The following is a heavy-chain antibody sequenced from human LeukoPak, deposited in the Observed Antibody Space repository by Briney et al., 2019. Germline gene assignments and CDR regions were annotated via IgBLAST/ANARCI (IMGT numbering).Heavy chain of an antibody. CDR2: IRYDGSNK. V-gene: IGHV3-30*02. D-gene: IGHD3-3*01. J-gene: IGHJ4*02. CDR1: GFTFSGSG. Sequence: GGSLRLSCAASGFTFSGSGMHWVRQAPGKGLEWVTFIRYDGSNKYYTDSVKGRFTISRDNSKNTLYLQMDSLRAEDTAVYYCARDYDFWSGYYSPPRDYFGYWGQGTLVTVSS. CDR3: ARDYDFWSGYYSPPRDYFGY.